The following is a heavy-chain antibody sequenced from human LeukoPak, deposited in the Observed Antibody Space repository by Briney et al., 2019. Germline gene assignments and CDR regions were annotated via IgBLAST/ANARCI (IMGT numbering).Heavy chain of an antibody. V-gene: IGHV3-23*01. CDR1: GFTFSSYA. Sequence: GGSLRLSCAASGFTFSSYAMSWVRQAPGKGLEWVSAISGSGGSTYYADSVKGRFTISRDNSKNTLYLQMNGLRAEDTAVYYCAKDLQDLGYSSGWGRAEYFQHWGQGTLVTVSS. CDR3: AKDLQDLGYSSGWGRAEYFQH. J-gene: IGHJ1*01. CDR2: ISGSGGST. D-gene: IGHD6-19*01.